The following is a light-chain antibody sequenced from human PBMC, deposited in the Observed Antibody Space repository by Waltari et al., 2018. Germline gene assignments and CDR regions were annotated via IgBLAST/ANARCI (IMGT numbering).Light chain of an antibody. CDR3: QSWDTGINV. V-gene: IGLV4-69*01. CDR1: SGHTRYA. CDR2: LDSDGSH. Sequence: QLVLTQPPSASASLGASVTLTCTLNSGHTRYAIAWHQQQPEKGPRFLMKLDSDGSHTKGDGIPDRFSGSSSGAERYLILSSLQSEDEADYYCQSWDTGINVFGGGTKLTVL. J-gene: IGLJ2*01.